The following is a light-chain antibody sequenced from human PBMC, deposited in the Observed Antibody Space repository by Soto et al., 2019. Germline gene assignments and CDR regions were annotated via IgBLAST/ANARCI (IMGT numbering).Light chain of an antibody. CDR1: SSDVGSYNL. CDR2: EGS. V-gene: IGLV2-23*01. Sequence: LTQPASVSGSPGQSITISCTGTSSDVGSYNLVSWYQQHPGKAPKLMIYEGSKRPSGVSSRFSGSKSGNTASLTISGLQAEDEADYHCCSYAGSATLYVFGTGTKVTVL. J-gene: IGLJ1*01. CDR3: CSYAGSATLYV.